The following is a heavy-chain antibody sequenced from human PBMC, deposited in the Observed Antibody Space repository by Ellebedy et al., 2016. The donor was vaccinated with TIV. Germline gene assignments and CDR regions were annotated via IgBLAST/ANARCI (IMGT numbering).Heavy chain of an antibody. J-gene: IGHJ4*02. Sequence: SETLSLTXAVSGGSISSINWWSWVRQFPGKGLEWIGEIYHSGSTNYNPSLKSRVTISVDKSKNHFSLKLSSVTAADTAVYYCAAAYCGGDCYSDYWGQGTLVTVSS. CDR1: GGSISSINW. CDR2: IYHSGST. D-gene: IGHD2-21*02. CDR3: AAAYCGGDCYSDY. V-gene: IGHV4-4*02.